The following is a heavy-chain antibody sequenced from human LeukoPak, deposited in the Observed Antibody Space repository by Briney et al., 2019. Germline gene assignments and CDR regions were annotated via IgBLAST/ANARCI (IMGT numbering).Heavy chain of an antibody. CDR3: AKLTVGASSSNKD. J-gene: IGHJ4*02. Sequence: PGGSLRLSCAASGFTFSSYAMHWVRQAPGKGLEWVAVISYDGSNKYYADSVKGRFTISRDNSKNTLYLQMNSLRAEDTAVYYCAKLTVGASSSNKDWGQGTLVTVSS. V-gene: IGHV3-30-3*02. D-gene: IGHD6-13*01. CDR2: ISYDGSNK. CDR1: GFTFSSYA.